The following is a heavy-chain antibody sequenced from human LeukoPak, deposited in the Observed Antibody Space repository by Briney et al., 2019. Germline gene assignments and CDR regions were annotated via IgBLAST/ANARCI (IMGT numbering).Heavy chain of an antibody. CDR3: ARGQPGVAAAGNLDY. J-gene: IGHJ4*02. V-gene: IGHV3-33*08. CDR2: IWYDGNNK. Sequence: GGSLRLSCAASGFTFSSYAMSWVRQAPGKGLEWVAVIWYDGNNKYYADSVEGRFTISRDTSKNTLFLQMNSLRAEDTAVYYCARGQPGVAAAGNLDYWGQGTLVTVSS. D-gene: IGHD6-13*01. CDR1: GFTFSSYA.